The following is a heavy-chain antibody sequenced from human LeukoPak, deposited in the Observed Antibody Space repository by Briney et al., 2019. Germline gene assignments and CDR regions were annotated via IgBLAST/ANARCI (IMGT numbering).Heavy chain of an antibody. Sequence: SETLSLTCAVSGGSISSSNWWSWVRQPPGKGLEWIGEIYHSGSTNYNPSLKSRVTISVDKSKNQFSLKLSSVTAADTAVYYCARGVGYSSSWYLWYYYYYMDVWGKGTTVTVSS. CDR2: IYHSGST. D-gene: IGHD6-13*01. J-gene: IGHJ6*03. CDR1: GGSISSSNW. CDR3: ARGVGYSSSWYLWYYYYYMDV. V-gene: IGHV4-4*02.